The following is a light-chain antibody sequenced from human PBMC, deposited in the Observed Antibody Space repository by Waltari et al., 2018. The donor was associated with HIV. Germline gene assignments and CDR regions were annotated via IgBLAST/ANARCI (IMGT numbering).Light chain of an antibody. CDR3: QQYNNWQGT. Sequence: IVMTQSPATLSLSPGERASLSCSASQSVSSNLAWYQQKLGQAPRPLIYDASTRATGIPVMFSGSGSGTEFTLTISSLQSEDFAVYYCQQYNNWQGTFGQGTKLEIK. V-gene: IGKV3-15*01. J-gene: IGKJ2*02. CDR2: DAS. CDR1: QSVSSN.